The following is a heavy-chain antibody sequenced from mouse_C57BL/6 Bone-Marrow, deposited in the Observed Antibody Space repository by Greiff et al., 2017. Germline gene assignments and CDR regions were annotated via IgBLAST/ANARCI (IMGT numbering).Heavy chain of an antibody. Sequence: VQLQQPGAELVKPGASVKMSCKASGYTFTSYWITWVKQRPGQGLEWIGDIYPGSGSTTYNEKFKSKATLTVDTSSSTAYMQLSSLTSEDSAVYYCARRFESYDGYYYYAMDYWGQGTSVTVSS. J-gene: IGHJ4*01. CDR3: ARRFESYDGYYYYAMDY. CDR1: GYTFTSYW. CDR2: IYPGSGST. D-gene: IGHD2-3*01. V-gene: IGHV1-55*01.